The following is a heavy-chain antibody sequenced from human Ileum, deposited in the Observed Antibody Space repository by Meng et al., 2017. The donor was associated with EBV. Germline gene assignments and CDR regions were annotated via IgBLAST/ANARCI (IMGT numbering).Heavy chain of an antibody. CDR2: ISAYNGLT. CDR1: GYTFTTFG. J-gene: IGHJ4*02. D-gene: IGHD5-18*01. V-gene: IGHV1-18*01. Sequence: QVTLGGFGGGVVQPGTSLGLSCAASGYTFTTFGIGWVRQAPGQGLEWLGWISAYNGLTKSSQKVQDRITLTTDASTTTAYMELSSLTSDDTAVYYCARQRGYHESIAYWGQGTLVTVSS. CDR3: ARQRGYHESIAY.